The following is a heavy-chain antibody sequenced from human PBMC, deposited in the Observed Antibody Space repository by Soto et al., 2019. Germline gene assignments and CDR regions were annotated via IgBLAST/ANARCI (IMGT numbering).Heavy chain of an antibody. CDR3: ATLTGNNWFDP. Sequence: SETLSLTCTVSGGSISSSSYYWGWIRQPPGKGLEWIGSIFYSGSTYYNPSLESRVTISVDRSKNQFSLKLTSVTAADTAIYYCATLTGNNWFDPWGQGTLVTVSS. CDR2: IFYSGST. V-gene: IGHV4-39*07. J-gene: IGHJ5*02. CDR1: GGSISSSSYY. D-gene: IGHD1-20*01.